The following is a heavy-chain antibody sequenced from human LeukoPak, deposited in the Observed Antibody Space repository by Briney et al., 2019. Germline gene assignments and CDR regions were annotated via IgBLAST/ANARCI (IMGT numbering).Heavy chain of an antibody. D-gene: IGHD6-13*01. J-gene: IGHJ6*02. V-gene: IGHV4-34*01. CDR2: INHSGST. CDR1: GGSISSYY. Sequence: SETLSLTCTVSGGSISSYYWSWIRQPPGKGLEWIGEINHSGSTNYNPSLKSRVTISVDTSKNQFSLKLSSVTAADTAVYYCARAIAAAGMGYYYYGMDVWGQGTTVTVSS. CDR3: ARAIAAAGMGYYYYGMDV.